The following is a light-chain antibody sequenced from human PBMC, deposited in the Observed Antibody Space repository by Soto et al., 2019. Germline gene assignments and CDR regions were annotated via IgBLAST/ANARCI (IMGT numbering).Light chain of an antibody. CDR1: HSVSSNN. CDR2: GAS. CDR3: QQYDNSIT. J-gene: IGKJ5*01. Sequence: EIVLTQSPGTLSLSPGETATLSCRASHSVSSNNLAWYHQKPGQTPSLLIYGASTRATGIPDRFSGSGSGTDVTLTISRLEHEDFTLYYCQQYDNSITFGQGKRLEIE. V-gene: IGKV3-20*01.